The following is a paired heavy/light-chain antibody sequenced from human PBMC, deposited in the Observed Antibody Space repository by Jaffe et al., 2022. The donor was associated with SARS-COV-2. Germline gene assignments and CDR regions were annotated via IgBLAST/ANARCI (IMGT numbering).Light chain of an antibody. J-gene: IGKJ3*01. V-gene: IGKV1-9*01. CDR2: AAS. CDR1: QGISSY. CDR3: QQLNSLFT. Sequence: DIQLTQSPSFLSASVGDRVTITCRASQGISSYLAWYQQKPGKAPKLLIYAASTLQSGVPSRFSGSGSGTEFTLTISSLQPEDFATYYCQQLNSLFTFGPGTKVDIK.
Heavy chain of an antibody. CDR1: GFTFSGSA. Sequence: EVQLVESGGGLVQPGGSLKLSCAASGFTFSGSAMHWVRQASGKGLEWVGRIRSKANSYATAYAASVKGRFTISRDDSKNTAYLQMNSLKTEDTAVYYCSGLGFGELQKNYYYYYMDVWGKGTTVTVSS. D-gene: IGHD3-10*01. J-gene: IGHJ6*03. V-gene: IGHV3-73*02. CDR3: SGLGFGELQKNYYYYYMDV. CDR2: IRSKANSYAT.